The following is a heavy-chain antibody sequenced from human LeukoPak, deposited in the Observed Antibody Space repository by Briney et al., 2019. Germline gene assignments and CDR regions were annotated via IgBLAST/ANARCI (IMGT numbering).Heavy chain of an antibody. J-gene: IGHJ4*02. CDR3: AVGHFDY. V-gene: IGHV4-39*07. Sequence: SETLSLTCTVSGGSISSSSYYWGWIRQPPGKGLEWIGSIYYSGSTYYNPSLKSRVTISVDTSKNQFSLKLSSVTAADTAVYYCAVGHFDYWGQGTLVTVSS. CDR1: GGSISSSSYY. CDR2: IYYSGST.